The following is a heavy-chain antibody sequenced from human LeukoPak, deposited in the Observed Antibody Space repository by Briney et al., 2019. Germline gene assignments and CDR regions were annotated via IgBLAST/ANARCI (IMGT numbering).Heavy chain of an antibody. J-gene: IGHJ3*02. D-gene: IGHD1-26*01. CDR2: KSYDGSNK. CDR3: AKDYVGQVPDAFDI. Sequence: GRSLRLSCAASGFTFSSYGMHWVRQAPGKGLEWVAVKSYDGSNKYYADSVKGRLTISRDNSKNTLYVHMNSLRAEDTAIYYCAKDYVGQVPDAFDIWGQGTMVTVSS. CDR1: GFTFSSYG. V-gene: IGHV3-30*18.